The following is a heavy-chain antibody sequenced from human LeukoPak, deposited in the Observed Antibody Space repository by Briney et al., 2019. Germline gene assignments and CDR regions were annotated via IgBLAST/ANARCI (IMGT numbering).Heavy chain of an antibody. CDR3: ARDRAVPPYSYGMDV. J-gene: IGHJ6*02. D-gene: IGHD6-19*01. CDR1: GASIGLYY. Sequence: SETLSLTCTVSGASIGLYYWSWIRQPAGKGLEWIGRIYTSWTSNYSPSLKSRVTMSLDLSKNQLSLKLNSVTAADTAVYYCARDRAVPPYSYGMDVWGQGTTVTVSS. V-gene: IGHV4-4*07. CDR2: IYTSWTS.